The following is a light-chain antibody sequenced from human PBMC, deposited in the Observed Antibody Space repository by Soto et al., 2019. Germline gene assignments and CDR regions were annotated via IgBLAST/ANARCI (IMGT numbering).Light chain of an antibody. CDR3: ATWDRSLSVGV. Sequence: QSVLTQPPSVSAAPGQKVTISCSGSSSNIGNNYVFWYQQLPGTAPKLLIYDNDKRPSGIPDRFSGSKSVTSATLGITGLQAGDEADYYCATWDRSLSVGVFGGGTKLTVL. V-gene: IGLV1-51*01. CDR2: DND. CDR1: SSNIGNNY. J-gene: IGLJ2*01.